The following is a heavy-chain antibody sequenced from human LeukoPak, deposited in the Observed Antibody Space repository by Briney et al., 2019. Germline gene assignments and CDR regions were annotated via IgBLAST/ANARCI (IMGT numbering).Heavy chain of an antibody. V-gene: IGHV4-31*11. Sequence: SETLSLTCAGYGGSFSGYYWRWIRQHPGKGLEWIGYIYYSGSTYYNPSLKSRVTISVDTSKNQFSLKLSSVTAADTAVYYCARASRRNYYDNSGIDCWGQGTLVTVSS. CDR2: IYYSGST. J-gene: IGHJ4*02. CDR1: GGSFSGYY. CDR3: ARASRRNYYDNSGIDC. D-gene: IGHD3-22*01.